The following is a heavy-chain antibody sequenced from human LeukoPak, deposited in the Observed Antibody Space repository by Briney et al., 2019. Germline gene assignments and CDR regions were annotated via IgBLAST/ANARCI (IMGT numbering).Heavy chain of an antibody. J-gene: IGHJ4*02. CDR3: AVRPDILTGYPPG. Sequence: GASVKVSCKASGGTFSSYAISWVRQAPGQGLEWMGGIVPIFGTANYAQKFQGRVTITADESTSTAYMELSSLRSEDTAVYYCAVRPDILTGYPPGWGQGTLVTVSS. CDR1: GGTFSSYA. D-gene: IGHD3-9*01. CDR2: IVPIFGTA. V-gene: IGHV1-69*13.